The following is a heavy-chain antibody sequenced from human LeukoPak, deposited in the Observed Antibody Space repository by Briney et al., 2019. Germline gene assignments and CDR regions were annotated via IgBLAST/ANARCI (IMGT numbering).Heavy chain of an antibody. V-gene: IGHV4-4*02. CDR2: IYHSGST. CDR1: GFTFNSYSM. CDR3: ARVSYYDYVWGSSDY. J-gene: IGHJ4*02. D-gene: IGHD3-16*01. Sequence: GSLRLSCAASGFTFNSYSMNWVRQPPGKGLEWIGEIYHSGSTNYNPSLKSRVTISVDKSKNQFSLKLSSVTAADTAVYYCARVSYYDYVWGSSDYWGQGTLVTVSS.